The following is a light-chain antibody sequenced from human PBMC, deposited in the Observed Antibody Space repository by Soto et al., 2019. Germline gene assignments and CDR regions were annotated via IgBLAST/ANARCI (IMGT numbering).Light chain of an antibody. CDR2: GAN. J-gene: IGKJ1*01. CDR3: QQNYGTPGT. V-gene: IGKV1-8*01. Sequence: AIRMTQSPSSLSASTGDRVTITCRASQGISSYLAWYQQKPGKAPKLLIFGANSLQSGVPSRFSGSGSGTEFTLTISSLQPEDFATYYCQQNYGTPGTFGQGTKVDIK. CDR1: QGISSY.